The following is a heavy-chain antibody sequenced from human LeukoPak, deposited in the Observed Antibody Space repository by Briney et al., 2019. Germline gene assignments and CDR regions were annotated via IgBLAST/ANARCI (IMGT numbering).Heavy chain of an antibody. D-gene: IGHD5-18*01. CDR1: GGSISSYY. V-gene: IGHV4-59*01. J-gene: IGHJ5*02. CDR3: ARTADTATVTWSWFDP. Sequence: SETLSLTCTVSGGSISSYYWSWIRQPPGKGLEWIGYIYYSGSTNYNPSLKSRATISVDTSKNQFSLKLSSVTAADTAVYYCARTADTATVTWSWFDPWGQGTLVTVSS. CDR2: IYYSGST.